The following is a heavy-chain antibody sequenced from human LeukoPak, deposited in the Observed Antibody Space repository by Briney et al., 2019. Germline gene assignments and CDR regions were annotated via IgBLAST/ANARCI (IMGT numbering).Heavy chain of an antibody. CDR3: ARLASSSWPLYCCYGMDV. D-gene: IGHD6-13*01. CDR2: MNPNSANT. J-gene: IGHJ6*02. CDR1: GYTFTSYD. Sequence: ASVNVSCTASGYTFTSYDMNWVRQAPGQGLEWMGWMNPNSANTGYAQKFQGRVTITRNTSISTAYMELSSLRSEDTAVYYWARLASSSWPLYCCYGMDVWGQGTTVTVAS. V-gene: IGHV1-8*01.